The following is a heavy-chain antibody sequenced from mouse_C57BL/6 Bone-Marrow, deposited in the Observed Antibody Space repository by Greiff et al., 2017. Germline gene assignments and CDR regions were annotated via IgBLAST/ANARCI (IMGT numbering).Heavy chain of an antibody. CDR2: IYPRSGNT. CDR1: GYTFTSYG. V-gene: IGHV1-81*01. J-gene: IGHJ3*01. D-gene: IGHD2-3*01. CDR3: AGGCFYDGYWDPFAY. Sequence: QVQLQQSGAELARPGASVKLSCKASGYTFTSYGISWVKQRPGQGLEWIGEIYPRSGNTYYNEKFKGKATLTADKSSSTAYMELRSLTSEDSAVYFGAGGCFYDGYWDPFAYWGQGTLVTVSA.